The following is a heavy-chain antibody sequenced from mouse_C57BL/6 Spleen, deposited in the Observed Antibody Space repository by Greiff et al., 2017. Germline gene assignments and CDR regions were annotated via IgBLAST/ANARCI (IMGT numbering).Heavy chain of an antibody. CDR3: ARDSSGNYYAMDY. D-gene: IGHD3-2*02. CDR2: IDPSDSET. Sequence: QVQLKQPGAELVRPGSSVKLSCKASGYTFTSYWMHWVKQRPIQGLEWIGNIDPSDSETHYNQKFKDKATLTVDKSSSTAYMQLSSLTSEDSAVYYCARDSSGNYYAMDYWGQGASVTVAS. J-gene: IGHJ4*01. V-gene: IGHV1-52*01. CDR1: GYTFTSYW.